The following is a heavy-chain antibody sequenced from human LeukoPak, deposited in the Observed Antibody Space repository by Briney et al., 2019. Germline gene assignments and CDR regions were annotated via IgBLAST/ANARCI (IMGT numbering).Heavy chain of an antibody. Sequence: SETLSLTCTVSGGSISSYYWSWIRQPPGKGLEWIGYIYYSGSTNYNPSLKSRVTIPVDTSKNQFSLKLSSVTAADTAVYYCARGIAAAGKYYYYYGMDVWGQGTTVTVSS. CDR3: ARGIAAAGKYYYYYGMDV. CDR2: IYYSGST. V-gene: IGHV4-59*01. J-gene: IGHJ6*02. D-gene: IGHD6-13*01. CDR1: GGSISSYY.